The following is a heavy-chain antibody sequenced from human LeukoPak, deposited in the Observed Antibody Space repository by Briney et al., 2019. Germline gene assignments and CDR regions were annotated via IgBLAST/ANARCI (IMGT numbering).Heavy chain of an antibody. V-gene: IGHV1-18*01. CDR3: ARDPGTLAAAGIFDY. CDR1: GYTFTSYG. Sequence: ASVKVSCKASGYTFTSYGISWVRQAPGQGLEWMGWISAYNGNTNYAQKLQGRVTMTTDTSTSTAYMELRSLRSDDTAVYYCARDPGTLAAAGIFDYWGQGTLVTVSS. D-gene: IGHD6-13*01. J-gene: IGHJ4*02. CDR2: ISAYNGNT.